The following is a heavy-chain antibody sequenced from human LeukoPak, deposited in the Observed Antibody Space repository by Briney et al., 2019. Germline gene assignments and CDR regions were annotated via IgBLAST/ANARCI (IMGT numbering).Heavy chain of an antibody. D-gene: IGHD4-11*01. CDR3: ARGGIQSGFDY. Sequence: GGSPRLSCAASGFTFSSYAMHWVRQAPGKGLEWVAVISYDGSNKYYADSVKGRFTISRDNSKNTLYLQMNSLRAEDTAVYYCARGGIQSGFDYWGQGTLVTVSS. CDR2: ISYDGSNK. J-gene: IGHJ4*02. CDR1: GFTFSSYA. V-gene: IGHV3-30-3*01.